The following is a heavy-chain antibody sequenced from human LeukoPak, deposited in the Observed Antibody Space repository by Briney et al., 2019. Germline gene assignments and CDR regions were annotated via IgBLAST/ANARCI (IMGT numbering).Heavy chain of an antibody. CDR2: IKQDGSDK. CDR3: ATFSGAHHKTFDS. Sequence: GGSLRLSCAASGLTVRNYWMSWVRQAPGKGLEWVANIKQDGSDKFYVDSVNGRFTISRDNAKNSLYLQMNTLRAEDTAIYYCATFSGAHHKTFDSWGQGTLVTVSS. J-gene: IGHJ4*02. CDR1: GLTVRNYW. D-gene: IGHD1-14*01. V-gene: IGHV3-7*01.